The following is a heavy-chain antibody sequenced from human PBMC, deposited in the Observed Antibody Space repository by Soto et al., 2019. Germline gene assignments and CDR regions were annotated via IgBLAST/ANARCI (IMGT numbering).Heavy chain of an antibody. V-gene: IGHV4-34*01. D-gene: IGHD2-2*01. CDR3: ARQTPSYCSSTSCRDY. Sequence: QVQLQQWGAGLLKPSETLSLTCAVYGGSFSGYYWSWIRQPPGKGLELIGEINHSGSTNYNPSLKSPVTISVDTSKNQFSLKLSSVTAADTAVYYCARQTPSYCSSTSCRDYWGQGTLVTVSS. J-gene: IGHJ4*02. CDR1: GGSFSGYY. CDR2: INHSGST.